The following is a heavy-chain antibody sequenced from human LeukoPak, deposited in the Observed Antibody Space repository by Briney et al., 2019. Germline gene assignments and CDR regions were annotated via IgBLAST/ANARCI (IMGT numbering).Heavy chain of an antibody. CDR3: ARPRGYSGYDGAFDI. D-gene: IGHD5-12*01. Sequence: SETLSLTCTVSGGSISSYYWSWIRQPPGKGLEWIGYIYYSGSTNYNPSLKSRVTISVDTSKNQFSLKLSSVTAADTAVYYCARPRGYSGYDGAFDIWGQGTMVTVSS. V-gene: IGHV4-59*01. CDR2: IYYSGST. CDR1: GGSISSYY. J-gene: IGHJ3*02.